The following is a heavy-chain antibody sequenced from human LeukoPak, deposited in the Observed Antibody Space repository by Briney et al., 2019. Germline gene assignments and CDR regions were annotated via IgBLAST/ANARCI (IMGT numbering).Heavy chain of an antibody. V-gene: IGHV3-66*01. CDR3: AKDGPVLRYFDWADAFDI. CDR1: GFTVSSNY. D-gene: IGHD3-9*01. J-gene: IGHJ3*02. CDR2: LYSGGTT. Sequence: PGGSLRLSCAASGFTVSSNYMSWVRQAPGKGLEWVSILYSGGTTYYTDSVKGRFTISRDNSKNTLYLQMNSLRAEDTAVYYCAKDGPVLRYFDWADAFDIWGQGTMVTVSS.